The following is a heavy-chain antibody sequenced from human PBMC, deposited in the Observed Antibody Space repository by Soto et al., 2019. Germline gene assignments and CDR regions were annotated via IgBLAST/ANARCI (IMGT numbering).Heavy chain of an antibody. Sequence: EVQLVESGGGLVQPGRSLRLSCAASGFTFEDYVMHWVRQVPGKGLEWVSGIDWDSRNIADAVSVKGRFTISRENAQNSVYLHMNTLRPEDTALYYSAKDQSSSLLDYCGSRTPNVVDVWGHGTMVTVSS. CDR1: GFTFEDYV. CDR3: AKDQSSSLLDYCGSRTPNVVDV. CDR2: IDWDSRNI. D-gene: IGHD3-10*01. J-gene: IGHJ3*01. V-gene: IGHV3-9*01.